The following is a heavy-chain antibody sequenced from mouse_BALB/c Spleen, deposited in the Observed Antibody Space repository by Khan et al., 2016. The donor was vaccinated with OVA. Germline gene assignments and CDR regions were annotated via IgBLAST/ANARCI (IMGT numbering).Heavy chain of an antibody. Sequence: QVQLKQSGAELARPGASVKLSCKTSGYTFTSYTIHWIKLRPGQGLEWIGFINPSNGYTNYNQTLKDKATLTADTSSTTVYMQLSSLTTDDSAVYNCVRDGAYHRNDDWFAYWGQGTLVTVSA. J-gene: IGHJ3*01. CDR1: GYTFTSYT. CDR3: VRDGAYHRNDDWFAY. V-gene: IGHV1-4*01. CDR2: INPSNGYT. D-gene: IGHD2-14*01.